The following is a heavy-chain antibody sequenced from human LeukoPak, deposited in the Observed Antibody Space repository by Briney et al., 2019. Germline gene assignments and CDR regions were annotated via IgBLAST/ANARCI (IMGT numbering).Heavy chain of an antibody. CDR2: ISWNSGSI. J-gene: IGHJ4*02. CDR3: AKDLDPRTIVATITLDY. Sequence: GRSLRLSCAASGFTFDDYAMHWVRQAPGKGLEWVSGISWNSGSIGYADSVKGRFTISRDNAKNSLYLQMNSLRAEDTALYYCAKDLDPRTIVATITLDYWDQGTLVTVSS. D-gene: IGHD5-12*01. CDR1: GFTFDDYA. V-gene: IGHV3-9*01.